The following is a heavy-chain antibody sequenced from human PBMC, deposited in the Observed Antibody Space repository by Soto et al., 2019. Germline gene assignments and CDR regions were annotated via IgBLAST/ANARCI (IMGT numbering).Heavy chain of an antibody. CDR2: IYPGDSDT. D-gene: IGHD3-3*01. J-gene: IGHJ6*02. CDR3: ARLRSDQGYYYGMDV. V-gene: IGHV5-51*01. Sequence: PGESLKISCKGSGYSFTSYCIGWVRQMPGKGLEWMGIIYPGDSDTRYSPSFQGQVTISADKSISTAYLQWSSLKASDTAMYYCARLRSDQGYYYGMDVWGQGTTVTVSS. CDR1: GYSFTSYC.